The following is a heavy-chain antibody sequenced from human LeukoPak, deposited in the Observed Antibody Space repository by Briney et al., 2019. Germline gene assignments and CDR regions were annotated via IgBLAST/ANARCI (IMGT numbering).Heavy chain of an antibody. Sequence: SETLSLTCTVSGGSISSYYWSWTRQPPGKGLEWIGYIYYSGSTNYNPSLKSRVTISVDTSKNQFSLKLSSVTAADTAVYYCARDPGEYYFDYWGQGTLVTVSS. J-gene: IGHJ4*02. CDR2: IYYSGST. V-gene: IGHV4-59*01. CDR1: GGSISSYY. CDR3: ARDPGEYYFDY.